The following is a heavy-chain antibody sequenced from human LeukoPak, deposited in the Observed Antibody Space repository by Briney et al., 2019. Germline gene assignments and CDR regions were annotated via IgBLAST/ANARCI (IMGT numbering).Heavy chain of an antibody. CDR1: GFTFSGSA. J-gene: IGHJ6*04. Sequence: PGGSLRLSCAASGFTFSGSAMHWVRQASGKGLEWVGRIRSKANNYATAYAASVKGRFTISRDDSNNTSYLQMNSLKTEDTAVYYCSRDTLDVWGKGTTVTISS. D-gene: IGHD5-18*01. CDR2: IRSKANNYAT. V-gene: IGHV3-73*01. CDR3: SRDTLDV.